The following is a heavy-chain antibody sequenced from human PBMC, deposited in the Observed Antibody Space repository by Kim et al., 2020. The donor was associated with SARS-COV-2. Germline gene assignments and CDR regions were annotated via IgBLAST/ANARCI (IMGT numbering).Heavy chain of an antibody. J-gene: IGHJ4*02. D-gene: IGHD6-25*01. CDR3: AKAKPSGYSSDWNQYYFDY. V-gene: IGHV3-23*01. Sequence: GRFTISRDNSKNTLYLQMNSLRAEDTALYYCAKAKPSGYSSDWNQYYFDYWGQGTLVTVSS.